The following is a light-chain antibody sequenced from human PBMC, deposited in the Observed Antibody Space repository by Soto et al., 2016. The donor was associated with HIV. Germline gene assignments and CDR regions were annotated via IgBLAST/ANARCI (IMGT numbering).Light chain of an antibody. Sequence: SYVLTQPPSVSVAPGNTASISCGGNNIESKNVHWYQQKPGQAPVLVLFDDSDRPSGIPERFSASKSQNTATLTIRRVEAGDEADFYCQVWDNISGHTYVFGTGTKVTVL. J-gene: IGLJ1*01. CDR2: DDS. V-gene: IGLV3-21*03. CDR1: NIESKN. CDR3: QVWDNISGHTYV.